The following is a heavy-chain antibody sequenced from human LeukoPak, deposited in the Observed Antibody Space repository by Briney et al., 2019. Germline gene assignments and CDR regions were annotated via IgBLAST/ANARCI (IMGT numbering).Heavy chain of an antibody. CDR2: ISSKTTTI. Sequence: QPGGSLRLSCAASGFTLSDYDMNWVRQAPGKGLEWVAYISSKTTTIYYADSVKGRFTISRDNAKNSLYLQMNSLRAEDTAVYYCARDSYVLRFLEWLFWGQGTLVTVSS. J-gene: IGHJ4*02. D-gene: IGHD3-3*01. CDR3: ARDSYVLRFLEWLF. V-gene: IGHV3-48*01. CDR1: GFTLSDYD.